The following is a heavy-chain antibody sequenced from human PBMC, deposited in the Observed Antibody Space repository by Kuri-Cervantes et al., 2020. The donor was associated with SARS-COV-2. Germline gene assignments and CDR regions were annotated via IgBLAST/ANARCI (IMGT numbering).Heavy chain of an antibody. CDR3: ARGGACSSTSCYYWFDP. J-gene: IGHJ5*02. D-gene: IGHD2-2*01. Sequence: LRLSCTVSGGSISSGGYYWSWIRQHPGKGLEWIGYIYYSGSTYYNPSLKSRVTISVDTSKNQFSLKLSSVTAADTAVYYCARGGACSSTSCYYWFDPWGQGTLVTVSS. V-gene: IGHV4-31*03. CDR2: IYYSGST. CDR1: GGSISSGGYY.